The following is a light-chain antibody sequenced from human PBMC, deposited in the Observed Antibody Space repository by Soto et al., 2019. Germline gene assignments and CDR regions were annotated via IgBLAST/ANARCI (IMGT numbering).Light chain of an antibody. CDR1: QTVGGN. J-gene: IGKJ5*01. Sequence: IVMTQSPATLSVSPGERATLSCRASQTVGGNLAWYQQKPGQAPKLLISGASSRATGIPDRFSGSGSGTDFTLTVSRLEPEDFALYYCQHYAGSPITFGQGTRLENK. CDR2: GAS. CDR3: QHYAGSPIT. V-gene: IGKV3-20*01.